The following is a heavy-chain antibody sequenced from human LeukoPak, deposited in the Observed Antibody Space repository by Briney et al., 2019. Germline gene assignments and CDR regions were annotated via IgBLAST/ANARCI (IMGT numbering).Heavy chain of an antibody. Sequence: GASVKVSCKASGATFSSYAINWVRQAPGQGLEWMGRIIPMLGTVNYAQKFQGRVTIIADKFTSTAYMEVSSLRSEDTAVYYCARDQKVGATPYFGMDVWGQGTTVTVSS. CDR3: ARDQKVGATPYFGMDV. CDR1: GATFSSYA. V-gene: IGHV1-69*04. J-gene: IGHJ6*02. D-gene: IGHD1-26*01. CDR2: IIPMLGTV.